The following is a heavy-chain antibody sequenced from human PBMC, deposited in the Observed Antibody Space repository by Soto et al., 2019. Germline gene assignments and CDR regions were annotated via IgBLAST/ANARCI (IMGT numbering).Heavy chain of an antibody. J-gene: IGHJ6*02. V-gene: IGHV1-18*01. CDR2: ISPFNGNT. D-gene: IGHD3-16*01. Sequence: GASVKVSCKSSGYPFTHYGITWIRQAPGQGLEWMGWISPFNGNTNYGQTLQGRVTLTTDTSTGTVFMELRSLTSDDTAVYYCARDQSFDRTYYYGIDVWGQGTTVTVSS. CDR3: ARDQSFDRTYYYGIDV. CDR1: GYPFTHYG.